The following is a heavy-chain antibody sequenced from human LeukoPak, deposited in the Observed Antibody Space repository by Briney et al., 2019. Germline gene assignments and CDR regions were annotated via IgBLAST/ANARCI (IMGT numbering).Heavy chain of an antibody. J-gene: IGHJ4*02. CDR3: ARVNIVGATSHAFDY. CDR2: IYYSGST. Sequence: PSETLSLTCTVSGGSISSYYWSWIRQPPGKGLEWIGYIYYSGSTNYNPSLKSRVTISVDTSKNQFSLKLSSVTAADTAVYYCARVNIVGATSHAFDYWGQGTLVTVSS. V-gene: IGHV4-59*01. D-gene: IGHD1-26*01. CDR1: GGSISSYY.